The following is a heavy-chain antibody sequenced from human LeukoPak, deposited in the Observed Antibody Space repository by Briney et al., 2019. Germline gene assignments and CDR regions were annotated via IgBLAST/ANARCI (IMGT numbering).Heavy chain of an antibody. Sequence: PGGSLRLSCAASGFTFSSYAMSWVRQAPGKGLEWVSVIYSGGSTYYADSVKGRFTISRDNSKNTLYLQMNSLRAEDTAVYYCARDREDYYYYYGMDVWGQGTTVTVSS. V-gene: IGHV3-53*01. CDR3: ARDREDYYYYYGMDV. CDR2: IYSGGST. CDR1: GFTFSSYA. J-gene: IGHJ6*02.